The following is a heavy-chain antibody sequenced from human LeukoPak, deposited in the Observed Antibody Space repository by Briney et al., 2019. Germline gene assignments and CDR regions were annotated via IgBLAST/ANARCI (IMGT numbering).Heavy chain of an antibody. Sequence: PSETLSLTCTVSGGSISSSSYYWGWIRQPPGKGLEWIGSIYYSGSTYYNPSLKSRVTISVDTSKNQFSLKLSSVTAADTAVYYCARLEAPAGKGDFDYWGQATLVTVST. CDR3: ARLEAPAGKGDFDY. CDR1: GGSISSSSYY. D-gene: IGHD6-13*01. CDR2: IYYSGST. V-gene: IGHV4-39*01. J-gene: IGHJ4*02.